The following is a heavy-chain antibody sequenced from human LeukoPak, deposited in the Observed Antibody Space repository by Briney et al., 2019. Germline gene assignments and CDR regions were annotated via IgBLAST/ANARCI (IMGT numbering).Heavy chain of an antibody. Sequence: RASVKVSCKASGYTFTSYGISWVRQAPGQGLEWMGWINPNSGGTNYAQKFQGRVTMTRDTSISTAYMELSRLRSDDTAVYYCASSYYDSSGYYTTEYYFDYWGQGTLVTVSS. CDR3: ASSYYDSSGYYTTEYYFDY. V-gene: IGHV1-2*02. CDR1: GYTFTSYG. CDR2: INPNSGGT. J-gene: IGHJ4*02. D-gene: IGHD3-22*01.